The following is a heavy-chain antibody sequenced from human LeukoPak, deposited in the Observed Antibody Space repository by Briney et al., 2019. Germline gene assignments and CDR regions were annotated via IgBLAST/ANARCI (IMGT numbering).Heavy chain of an antibody. CDR1: GGSFSGYY. CDR3: ARGTRGNWNYPFDY. Sequence: PSETLSLTCAVYGGSFSGYYWSWIRQPPGKGLEWIGEINHSGSTNYNPSLKSRVTISVDTSKNQFSLKLSSVTAADTAVYYCARGTRGNWNYPFDYWGQGTLVTVSS. V-gene: IGHV4-34*01. D-gene: IGHD1-7*01. CDR2: INHSGST. J-gene: IGHJ4*02.